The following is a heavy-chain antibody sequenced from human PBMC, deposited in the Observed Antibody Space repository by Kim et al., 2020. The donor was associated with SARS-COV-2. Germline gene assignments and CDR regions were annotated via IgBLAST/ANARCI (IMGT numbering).Heavy chain of an antibody. Sequence: FQGRVTITRDTSASTAYMELSSLRSEDTAVYYCARDHSGYFYDSRMAFDYWGQGTLVTVSS. CDR3: ARDHSGYFYDSRMAFDY. D-gene: IGHD3-22*01. J-gene: IGHJ4*02. V-gene: IGHV1-3*01.